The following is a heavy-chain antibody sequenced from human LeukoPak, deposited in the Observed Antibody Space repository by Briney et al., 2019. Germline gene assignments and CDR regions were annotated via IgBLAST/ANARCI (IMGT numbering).Heavy chain of an antibody. Sequence: SGGSLRLSCAASGFTFSSYGMHWVRQAPGKGLEWVAFIRYDGSNKYYADSVKGRFTISRDNSKNTLYLQMNSLRAEDTAVYYCAKGDYYGSGSYFSPKMYYFDYWGQGTLVTVSS. CDR1: GFTFSSYG. D-gene: IGHD3-10*01. CDR3: AKGDYYGSGSYFSPKMYYFDY. V-gene: IGHV3-30*02. J-gene: IGHJ4*02. CDR2: IRYDGSNK.